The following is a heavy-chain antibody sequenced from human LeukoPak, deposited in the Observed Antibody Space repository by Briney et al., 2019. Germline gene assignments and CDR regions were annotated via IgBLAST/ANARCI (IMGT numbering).Heavy chain of an antibody. CDR2: MYYSGST. Sequence: SETLSLTCTVSGGSISSSRYYWGWIRQPPGKGLEWIGSMYYSGSTYYNPSLKSRVTISVDRSKNQFSLKLSSVTAADTAVYYCASVNDFRPDYWGQGSLVTVSS. J-gene: IGHJ4*02. V-gene: IGHV4-39*07. CDR3: ASVNDFRPDY. D-gene: IGHD2/OR15-2a*01. CDR1: GGSISSSRYY.